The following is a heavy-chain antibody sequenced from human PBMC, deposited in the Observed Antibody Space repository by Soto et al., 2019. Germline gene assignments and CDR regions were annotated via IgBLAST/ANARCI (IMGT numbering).Heavy chain of an antibody. D-gene: IGHD6-6*01. CDR2: ISSSSSYI. V-gene: IGHV3-21*01. CDR3: ARLDSPEYSSSSPYYYYYMDV. Sequence: GGSLRLSCAASGFTFSSYSMNWVRQAPGKGLEWVSSISSSSSYIYYADSVKGRFTISRDNAKNSLYLQMNSLRAEDTAVYYCARLDSPEYSSSSPYYYYYMDVWGKGTTVTVSS. CDR1: GFTFSSYS. J-gene: IGHJ6*03.